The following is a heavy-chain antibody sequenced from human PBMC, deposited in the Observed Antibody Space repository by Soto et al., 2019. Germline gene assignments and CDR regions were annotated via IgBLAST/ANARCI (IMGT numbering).Heavy chain of an antibody. D-gene: IGHD3-10*01. CDR2: ISGSGGST. CDR1: GFTFSSYA. CDR3: AKDRGSGSYYNLYYFDY. Sequence: GGSLRLSCAASGFTFSSYAMSWVRQAPGKGLEWVSAISGSGGSTYYADSVKGRFTISRDNSKNTLYLQMNSLRAEDKAVYYCAKDRGSGSYYNLYYFDYWGQGTLVTVSS. J-gene: IGHJ4*02. V-gene: IGHV3-23*01.